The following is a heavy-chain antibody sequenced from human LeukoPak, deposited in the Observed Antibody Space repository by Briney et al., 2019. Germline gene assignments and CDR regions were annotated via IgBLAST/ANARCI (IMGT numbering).Heavy chain of an antibody. J-gene: IGHJ4*02. CDR2: INWNGGST. CDR3: ARAKITIFGVVIISYYFDY. CDR1: GFTFDDYG. Sequence: PGGSLRLSCAASGFTFDDYGMSWVRQAPGKGLGWVSGINWNGGSTGYADSVKGRFTISRDNAKNSLYLQMNSLRAEDTALYYCARAKITIFGVVIISYYFDYWGQGTLVTVSS. V-gene: IGHV3-20*04. D-gene: IGHD3-3*01.